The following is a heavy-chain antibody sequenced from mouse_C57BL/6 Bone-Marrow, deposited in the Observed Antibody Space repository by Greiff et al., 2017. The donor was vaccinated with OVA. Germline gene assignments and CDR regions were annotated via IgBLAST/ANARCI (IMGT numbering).Heavy chain of an antibody. CDR3: ARGRFLYYFDY. CDR2: INPGSGGT. V-gene: IGHV1-54*01. CDR1: GYAFTKYL. Sequence: QVQLQQSGAELVRPGTSVKVSCKASGYAFTKYLIEWVKQRPGQGLEWIGVINPGSGGTNYNEKFKGKATLTADKSSSTAYMQLSSLTSEDSAVYFCARGRFLYYFDYWGQGTTLTVSS. J-gene: IGHJ2*01.